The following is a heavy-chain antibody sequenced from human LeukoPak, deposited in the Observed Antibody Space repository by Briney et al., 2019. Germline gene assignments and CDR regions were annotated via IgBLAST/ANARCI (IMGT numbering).Heavy chain of an antibody. CDR2: ISSSSCYT. Sequence: GGSLRLSCAASGFTISDYYMSWIRQAPGKGLEWVSYISSSSCYTNYADSVKGRFTISRDNAKNSLYLQMNSLRAEDTAVYYCARGKWELLLGPDYWGQGTLVTVSS. D-gene: IGHD1-26*01. V-gene: IGHV3-11*05. CDR3: ARGKWELLLGPDY. J-gene: IGHJ4*02. CDR1: GFTISDYY.